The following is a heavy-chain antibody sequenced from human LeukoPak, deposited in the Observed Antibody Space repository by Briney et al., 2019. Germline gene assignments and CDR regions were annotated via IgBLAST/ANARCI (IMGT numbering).Heavy chain of an antibody. Sequence: GGSLRLSCAASGFTFSSYSMNWVRQAPGKGLEWVSSISSVSTYIYYADSVKGRFTISRDNAKNSLYLQMNSLRAEDTAVYYCARGTLNIPGEHGAFDYWGQGALVTVSS. D-gene: IGHD1-14*01. CDR3: ARGTLNIPGEHGAFDY. CDR2: ISSVSTYI. CDR1: GFTFSSYS. V-gene: IGHV3-21*01. J-gene: IGHJ4*02.